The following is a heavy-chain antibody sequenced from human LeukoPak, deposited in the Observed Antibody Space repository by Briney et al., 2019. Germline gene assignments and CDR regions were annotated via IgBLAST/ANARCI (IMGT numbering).Heavy chain of an antibody. CDR3: ARSTGDYYDSMENAFDI. V-gene: IGHV4-4*02. Sequence: SGTLSLTCGVSGGSISSSNWWSLVRPPPRKGLEWIGEIYHSGSTNYNPSLRRRATISVDKSKNQFSLKLSSVTAADTAVYYCARSTGDYYDSMENAFDIWGQGTKVTVSS. CDR2: IYHSGST. J-gene: IGHJ3*02. CDR1: GGSISSSNW. D-gene: IGHD3-22*01.